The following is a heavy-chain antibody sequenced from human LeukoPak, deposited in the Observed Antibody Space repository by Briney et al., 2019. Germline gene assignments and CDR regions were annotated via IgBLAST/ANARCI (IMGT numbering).Heavy chain of an antibody. CDR1: GFTFSSYA. Sequence: PGGSLRLSCAASGFTFSSYAMSWVRQAPGKGLEWVSSISGSGGSTYYADSVKGRFTISRDNAKNSLYLEMNVLRDGDTAVYYCTRDGVRGMYDHGHFDQWGQGTLVTVSS. CDR3: TRDGVRGMYDHGHFDQ. D-gene: IGHD3-10*01. J-gene: IGHJ4*02. CDR2: ISGSGGST. V-gene: IGHV3-23*01.